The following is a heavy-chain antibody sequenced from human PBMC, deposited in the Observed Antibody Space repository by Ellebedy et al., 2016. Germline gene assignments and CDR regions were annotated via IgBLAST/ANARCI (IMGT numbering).Heavy chain of an antibody. D-gene: IGHD1-26*01. V-gene: IGHV3-23*01. Sequence: GESLKISCAASGFTFSNYWMSWVRQAPGKGLEWVSTISRGGHSTYYADSVKGRFTISRDNFKNTLFLEMNSLRAEDTAVFYCAKGPSWELPNSYFDCWGQGSLVTVSS. CDR1: GFTFSNYW. CDR2: ISRGGHST. J-gene: IGHJ4*02. CDR3: AKGPSWELPNSYFDC.